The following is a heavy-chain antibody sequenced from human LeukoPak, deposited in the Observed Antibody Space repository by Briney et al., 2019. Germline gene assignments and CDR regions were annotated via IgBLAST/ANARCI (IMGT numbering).Heavy chain of an antibody. D-gene: IGHD3-10*01. Sequence: GASVKVSCKASGGTFSSYAISWVRQAPGQGLEWMGGIIPIFGTANYARKFQGRVTITADESMSTAYMELSSLRSEDTAVYYCAREPFTMVRGVRTLSSFDYWGQGTLVTVSS. J-gene: IGHJ4*02. CDR3: AREPFTMVRGVRTLSSFDY. CDR1: GGTFSSYA. V-gene: IGHV1-69*13. CDR2: IIPIFGTA.